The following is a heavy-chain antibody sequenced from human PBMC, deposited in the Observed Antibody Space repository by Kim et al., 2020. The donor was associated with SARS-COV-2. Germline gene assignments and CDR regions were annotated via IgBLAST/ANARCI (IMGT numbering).Heavy chain of an antibody. CDR3: ARGVQAFVSSGYFKY. Sequence: SETLSLTCAVYGGSLSSYYWSWIRQPPGKGLEWIGEINHSGSTNYNPSLKSRVTISTDTTNNQVSLKLSTVTAADTAVYYCARGVQAFVSSGYFKYWGQGTLVTVSS. D-gene: IGHD3-22*01. V-gene: IGHV4-34*01. CDR2: INHSGST. CDR1: GGSLSSYY. J-gene: IGHJ4*02.